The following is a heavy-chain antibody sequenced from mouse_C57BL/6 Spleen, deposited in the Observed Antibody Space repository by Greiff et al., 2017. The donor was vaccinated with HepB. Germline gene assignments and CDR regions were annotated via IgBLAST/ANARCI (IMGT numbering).Heavy chain of an antibody. CDR1: GFTFSSYT. Sequence: EVQGVESGGGLVKPGGSLKLSCAASGFTFSSYTMSWVRQTPEKRLEWVATISGGGGNTYYPDSVKGRFTISRDNAKNTLYLQMSSLRSEDTALYYCASLIPYYAMDYWGQGTSVTVSS. CDR2: ISGGGGNT. V-gene: IGHV5-9*01. J-gene: IGHJ4*01. CDR3: ASLIPYYAMDY. D-gene: IGHD1-2*01.